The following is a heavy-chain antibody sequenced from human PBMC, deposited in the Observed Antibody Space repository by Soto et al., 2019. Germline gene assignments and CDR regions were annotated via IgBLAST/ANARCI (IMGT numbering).Heavy chain of an antibody. V-gene: IGHV1-69*02. J-gene: IGHJ6*03. CDR3: ARVPTIVVVPAAATYYYMDV. Sequence: QVQLVQSGAEVKKPGSSVKVSCKASGGTFSSYTSSWVRQAPGQGLEWMVRIIPILGIANYAQKFQGRVTITADKSTSTAYMELSSLRSEDTAVYYCARVPTIVVVPAAATYYYMDVWGKGTTVTVSS. CDR2: IIPILGIA. CDR1: GGTFSSYT. D-gene: IGHD2-2*01.